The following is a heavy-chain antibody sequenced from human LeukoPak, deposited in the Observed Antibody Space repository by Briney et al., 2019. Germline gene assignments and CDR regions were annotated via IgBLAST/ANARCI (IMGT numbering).Heavy chain of an antibody. D-gene: IGHD1-26*01. CDR1: GGSISSGGYS. CDR2: IYYSGST. V-gene: IGHV4-30-4*07. J-gene: IGHJ4*02. Sequence: SQTLSLTCAVSGGSISSGGYSWSWIRQPPGKGLEWIGYIYYSGSTNYNPSLKSRVTISLDTSKNQFSLKLSSVTAADTAVYYCARLMYSGSVFDYWGQGTLVTVSS. CDR3: ARLMYSGSVFDY.